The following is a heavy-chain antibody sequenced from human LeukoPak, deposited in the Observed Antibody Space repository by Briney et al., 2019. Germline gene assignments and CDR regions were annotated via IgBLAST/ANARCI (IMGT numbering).Heavy chain of an antibody. CDR1: GYTFTSYG. J-gene: IGHJ5*02. CDR3: ARTRTTVTTDWFDP. D-gene: IGHD4-17*01. CDR2: ISAYNGNT. Sequence: ASVKVSFKASGYTFTSYGISWVRQAPGQGLEWMGWISAYNGNTNYAQKLQGRVTMTTDTSTSTAYMELRSLRSDNTAVYYCARTRTTVTTDWFDPWGQETLVTVSS. V-gene: IGHV1-18*01.